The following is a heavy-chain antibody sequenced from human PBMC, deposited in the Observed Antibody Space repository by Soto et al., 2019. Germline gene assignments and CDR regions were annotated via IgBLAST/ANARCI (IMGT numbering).Heavy chain of an antibody. CDR3: ARAYYDSWSGYYSFDY. Sequence: ASVRVSCKASGYTFTRYGISWVRGAPGQGLEWMGGIGAYDGNTNNPQKLQRRVTMTTDSTTRTAYMELRSLRSDATAVYYCARAYYDSWSGYYSFDYWGQGTLVTVSS. J-gene: IGHJ4*02. CDR1: GYTFTRYG. D-gene: IGHD3-3*01. V-gene: IGHV1-18*04. CDR2: IGAYDGNT.